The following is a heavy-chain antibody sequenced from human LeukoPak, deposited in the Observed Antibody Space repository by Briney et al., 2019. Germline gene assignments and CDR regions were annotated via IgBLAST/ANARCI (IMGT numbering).Heavy chain of an antibody. Sequence: SETLSLTCTVSGVSISSYYWSWIRQPPGKGLEWIGYIYYSGSTNYNPSLKSRVTISVDTSKNQFSLKLSSVTAADTAVYYCARIRVGYNFADYWGQGTLVTVSS. J-gene: IGHJ4*02. D-gene: IGHD5-24*01. V-gene: IGHV4-59*01. CDR3: ARIRVGYNFADY. CDR2: IYYSGST. CDR1: GVSISSYY.